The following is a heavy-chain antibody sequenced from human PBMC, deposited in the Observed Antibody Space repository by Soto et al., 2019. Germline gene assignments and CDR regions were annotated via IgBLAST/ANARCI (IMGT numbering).Heavy chain of an antibody. D-gene: IGHD6-13*01. CDR2: ISGSGGST. Sequence: GGSLRLSCAASGFTFSSYAMSWVRQAPGKGLEWVSAISGSGGSTYYADSVKGRFTISRDNSKNTLYLQMNSLRAEDTAVYYCAKDPARLVIAAADPYYWGQGTLVTVSS. J-gene: IGHJ4*02. V-gene: IGHV3-23*01. CDR1: GFTFSSYA. CDR3: AKDPARLVIAAADPYY.